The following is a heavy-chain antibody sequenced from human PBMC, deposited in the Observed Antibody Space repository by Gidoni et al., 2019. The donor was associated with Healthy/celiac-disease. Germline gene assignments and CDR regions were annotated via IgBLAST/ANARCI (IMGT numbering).Heavy chain of an antibody. Sequence: QVQLVQSGAEVKKPGSSVTVSCKASGGTFSSYAISWVRQAPGQGLEWMGGIIPIFGTANYAQKFQGRVTITADESTSTAYMELSSLRSEDTAVYYCAREITGTTSLGYYYYGMDVWGQGTTVTVSS. CDR3: AREITGTTSLGYYYYGMDV. J-gene: IGHJ6*02. D-gene: IGHD1-7*01. CDR2: IIPIFGTA. CDR1: GGTFSSYA. V-gene: IGHV1-69*01.